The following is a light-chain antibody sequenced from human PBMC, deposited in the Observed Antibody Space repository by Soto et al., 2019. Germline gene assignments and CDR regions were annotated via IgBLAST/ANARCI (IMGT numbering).Light chain of an antibody. V-gene: IGLV1-44*01. CDR1: TSNLGGNT. CDR2: TNN. J-gene: IGLJ2*01. CDR3: AAWDDSLNAVV. Sequence: QSVLTQPPSVSGTPGHKVSISCSGSTSNLGGNTVNWYQQLPGTAPKLLIYTNNQRPSGVPDRFSGSKSGTSASLAISGLRSEDAADFYCAAWDDSLNAVVFGGGTKVTVL.